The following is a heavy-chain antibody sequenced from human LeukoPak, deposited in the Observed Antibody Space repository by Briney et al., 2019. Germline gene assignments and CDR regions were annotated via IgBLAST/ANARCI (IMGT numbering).Heavy chain of an antibody. J-gene: IGHJ4*02. D-gene: IGHD3-10*01. CDR3: ARDRYYGSGSYSLDY. CDR1: GFTVSSNY. Sequence: GGSLRLSCAASGFTVSSNYMSWVRQAPGKGLEWVSVIYSGGSTYYADSVKGRFTISRDNAKNSLYLQMNSLRAEDTAVYYCARDRYYGSGSYSLDYWGQGTLVTVSS. CDR2: IYSGGST. V-gene: IGHV3-66*01.